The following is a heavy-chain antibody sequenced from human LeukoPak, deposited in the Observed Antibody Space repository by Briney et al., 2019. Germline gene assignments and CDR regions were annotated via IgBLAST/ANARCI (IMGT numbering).Heavy chain of an antibody. CDR1: GGSISSYY. CDR3: ARSSDCSSTSCSPYYYYGMDV. D-gene: IGHD2-2*01. Sequence: PSETLSLTCTVSGGSISSYYWSWIRQPPGKGLEWIGYIYYSGSTNYNPSLKSRVTISVDTSKNQFSLKLSSVTAADTAVYYCARSSDCSSTSCSPYYYYGMDVWGQGTTVTVSS. CDR2: IYYSGST. V-gene: IGHV4-59*01. J-gene: IGHJ6*02.